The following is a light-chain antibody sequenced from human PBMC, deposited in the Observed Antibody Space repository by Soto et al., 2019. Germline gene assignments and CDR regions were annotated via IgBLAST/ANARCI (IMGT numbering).Light chain of an antibody. CDR2: DAF. Sequence: DIQMTQSPSTLSASVGDRVTITCRASQSISSWLAWYQQKPGKAPKLLIYDAFSLESGVPSRFSGSGSGTEFTLIISGLKADEFPPYCCQQHNSYAPPTFGHGTKVEI. CDR3: QQHNSYAPPT. V-gene: IGKV1-5*01. J-gene: IGKJ1*01. CDR1: QSISSW.